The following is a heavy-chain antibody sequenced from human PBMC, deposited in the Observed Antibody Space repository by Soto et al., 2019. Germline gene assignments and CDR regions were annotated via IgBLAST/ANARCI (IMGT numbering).Heavy chain of an antibody. CDR2: ICSGSSYI. CDR3: TRDRVKIRGGYYHYYGMDV. J-gene: IGHJ6*02. V-gene: IGHV3-21*02. Sequence: DVQLEESGGGLVKPGGSPRLSCVASEFTFSVYSMNWVRQAPGKGLEWVSSICSGSSYIYYADSVKGRFTIPRDNDKSSLFLHMNSLRVDDTAVYYCTRDRVKIRGGYYHYYGMDVWGQGTTVTVSS. CDR1: EFTFSVYS. D-gene: IGHD3-10*01.